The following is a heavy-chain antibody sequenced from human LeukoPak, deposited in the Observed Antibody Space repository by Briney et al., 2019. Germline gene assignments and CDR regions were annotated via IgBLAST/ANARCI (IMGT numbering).Heavy chain of an antibody. V-gene: IGHV3-7*01. J-gene: IGHJ6*03. CDR2: IKQDGSGK. D-gene: IGHD3-10*01. Sequence: GGSLRLSCAASGFTFSTSWMSWVRQAPGKGLEWVANIKQDGSGKYYVDSVKGRFTISRDNAKNSLYLQMNSLRDEDTAVYYCARDSSYFVSGRYWGNSHFYYYMDVWGKGTTVTVSS. CDR3: ARDSSYFVSGRYWGNSHFYYYMDV. CDR1: GFTFSTSW.